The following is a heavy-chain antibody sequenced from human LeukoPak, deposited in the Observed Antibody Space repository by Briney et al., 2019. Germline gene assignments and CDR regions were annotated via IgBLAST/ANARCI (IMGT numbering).Heavy chain of an antibody. J-gene: IGHJ4*02. CDR1: GFTFSSYS. D-gene: IGHD2-15*01. V-gene: IGHV3-21*01. Sequence: PGGSLRLSCAASGFTFSSYSMNWVRQAPGKGLEWVSSISSSSSYIYYADSVKGRFTISRDNAKNSLYLQMNSLRAEDTAVYYCARQPTGYCSGGSCYPDFDYWGQGTLVTDSS. CDR2: ISSSSSYI. CDR3: ARQPTGYCSGGSCYPDFDY.